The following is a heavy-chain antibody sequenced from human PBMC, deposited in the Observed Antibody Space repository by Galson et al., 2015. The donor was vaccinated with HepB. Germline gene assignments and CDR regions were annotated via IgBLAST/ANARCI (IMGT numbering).Heavy chain of an antibody. Sequence: SLRLSCAASGFTFDDYTMHWVRQAPGKGPVWVARLKNSESSASYADSVKGRFTISRDNAKNTLYLQMNGLGAEDTAMYYCARGTCSDCYLWFDPWGQGTLVTVSS. D-gene: IGHD2-21*02. J-gene: IGHJ5*02. CDR3: ARGTCSDCYLWFDP. CDR1: GFTFDDYT. V-gene: IGHV3-74*01. CDR2: LKNSESSA.